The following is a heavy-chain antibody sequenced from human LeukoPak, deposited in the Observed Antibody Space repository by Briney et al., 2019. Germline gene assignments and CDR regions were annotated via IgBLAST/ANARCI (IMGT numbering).Heavy chain of an antibody. CDR2: INTNTGNP. CDR3: AREIGVAAPLPDAFDI. J-gene: IGHJ3*02. Sequence: ASVKVSCKASGYTFTTYAINWVRQAPGQGLEWMGWINTNTGNPTYAQGFTGRFVFSLDTSASTAYLQISSLKAEDTAVYYCAREIGVAAPLPDAFDIWGQGTMVTVSS. CDR1: GYTFTTYA. V-gene: IGHV7-4-1*02. D-gene: IGHD2-15*01.